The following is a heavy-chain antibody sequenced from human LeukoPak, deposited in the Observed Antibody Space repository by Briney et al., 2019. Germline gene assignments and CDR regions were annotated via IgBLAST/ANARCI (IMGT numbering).Heavy chain of an antibody. CDR1: GYTFTSYY. V-gene: IGHV1-46*01. CDR3: ASSDRSYYGMDV. CDR2: INPSGGST. J-gene: IGHJ6*04. Sequence: ASVKVSCKASGYTFTSYYMHWVRQAPGQGLEWMGIINPSGGSTSYAQKFQGRVTMTRDTSTSTVYMELSSLRSEDTAVYYCASSDRSYYGMDVWGKGTTVTVSS.